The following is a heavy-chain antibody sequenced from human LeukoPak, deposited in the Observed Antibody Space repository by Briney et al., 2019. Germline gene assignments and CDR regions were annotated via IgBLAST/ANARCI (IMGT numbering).Heavy chain of an antibody. CDR3: AKGGYCSSTSCYVGWFDP. V-gene: IGHV3-21*04. CDR2: ISNTATYT. J-gene: IGHJ5*02. Sequence: GGSLRLSCAASGFIFSTYNLNWVRQAPGKGLEWVSSISNTATYTYYADSVKGRFTISRDNSKNTLFLQMNSLRAEDTAVYYCAKGGYCSSTSCYVGWFDPWGQGTLVTVSS. D-gene: IGHD2-2*01. CDR1: GFIFSTYN.